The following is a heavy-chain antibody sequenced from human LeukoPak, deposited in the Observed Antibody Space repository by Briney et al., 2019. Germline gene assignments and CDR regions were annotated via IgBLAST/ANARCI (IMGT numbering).Heavy chain of an antibody. CDR2: ISSSSSYI. D-gene: IGHD2-15*01. J-gene: IGHJ4*02. Sequence: SGGSLRPSCAASGFTFSSYSMNWVRQAPGKGLEWVSSISSSSSYIYYADSVKGRFTISRDNAKNSLYLQMNSLRAEDTAVYYCARVGLGYCSGGSCYSLDYWGQGTLVTVSS. CDR3: ARVGLGYCSGGSCYSLDY. V-gene: IGHV3-21*01. CDR1: GFTFSSYS.